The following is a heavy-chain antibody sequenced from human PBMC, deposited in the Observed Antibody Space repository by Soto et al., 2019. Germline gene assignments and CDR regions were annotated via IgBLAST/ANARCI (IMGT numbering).Heavy chain of an antibody. Sequence: SDNLSLTCVVPGGSFRDAVWSWIGSPPGMALEWIGEINHLGSINYNPSLKSRVTMSVDTSKNQFSLTLNSVTAADTATYYCARGGISHWAYFYYMDVWDRGTTVTVS. V-gene: IGHV4-34*01. CDR3: ARGGISHWAYFYYMDV. J-gene: IGHJ6*03. D-gene: IGHD2-21*01. CDR2: INHLGSI. CDR1: GGSFRDAV.